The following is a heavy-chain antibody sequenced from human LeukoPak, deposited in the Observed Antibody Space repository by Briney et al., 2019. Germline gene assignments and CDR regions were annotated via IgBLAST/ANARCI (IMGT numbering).Heavy chain of an antibody. CDR1: GGTFSSYA. CDR2: ILPTFGIA. V-gene: IGHV1-69*04. Sequence: ASVKVSCKASGGTFSSYAISWVRQAPGQGLEWMARILPTFGIANYAQKFQGRVTITADKSTGTAYMELSSLRSEDTAVYYCATNLGGYCSSTSCPSGYYFDYWGQGTLVTVSS. CDR3: ATNLGGYCSSTSCPSGYYFDY. D-gene: IGHD2-2*01. J-gene: IGHJ4*02.